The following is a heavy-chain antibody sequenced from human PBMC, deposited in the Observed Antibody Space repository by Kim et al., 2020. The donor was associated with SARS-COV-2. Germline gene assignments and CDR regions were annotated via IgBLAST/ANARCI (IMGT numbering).Heavy chain of an antibody. V-gene: IGHV1-2*06. D-gene: IGHD2-15*01. CDR2: INPKSGGT. J-gene: IGHJ4*02. CDR1: GYTFTDYY. Sequence: ASEVSCKASGYTFTDYYMHWVRQAPGQGLEWMGRINPKSGGTNYAQKFQGRVTMTRDTSISTAYMELSRLRADDTAVYYCARVRIALGGTPPDYWGQGTLVTVSS. CDR3: ARVRIALGGTPPDY.